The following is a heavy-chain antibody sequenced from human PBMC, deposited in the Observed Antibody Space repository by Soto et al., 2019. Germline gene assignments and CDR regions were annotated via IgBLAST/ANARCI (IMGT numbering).Heavy chain of an antibody. V-gene: IGHV3-48*01. CDR1: GFTFSSYS. Sequence: EVQLVESGGGLVQPGGSLRLSCAASGFTFSSYSMNWVRQAPGKGLEWVSYISSSSSTIYYADSVKGRFTISRDTAKNSLYLQMNSLRAEDTAVYYCARDSGYDYAWFDPGGQGTLVTVSS. J-gene: IGHJ5*02. D-gene: IGHD5-12*01. CDR2: ISSSSSTI. CDR3: ARDSGYDYAWFDP.